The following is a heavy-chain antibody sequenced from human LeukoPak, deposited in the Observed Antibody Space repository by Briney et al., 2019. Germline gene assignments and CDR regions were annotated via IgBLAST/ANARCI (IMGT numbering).Heavy chain of an antibody. Sequence: GGSLRLSCAASGFTFSSYAMHWVRQAPGKGLEWVAVISYDGSNKYYADSVKGRFTISRDNSKNTLYLQMNSLRAEDTAVYYCAKYSAYDFWSGYLEYYFDYWGQGTLVTVSS. D-gene: IGHD3-3*01. CDR3: AKYSAYDFWSGYLEYYFDY. CDR2: ISYDGSNK. V-gene: IGHV3-30-3*02. J-gene: IGHJ4*02. CDR1: GFTFSSYA.